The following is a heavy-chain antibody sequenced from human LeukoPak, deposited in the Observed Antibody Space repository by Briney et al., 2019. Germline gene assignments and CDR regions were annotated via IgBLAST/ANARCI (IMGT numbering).Heavy chain of an antibody. Sequence: ASVKVSCKASGYTFTGYYMHWVRQAPGQGLEWMGWINPNSGGTNHAQKFQGRVTMTRDTSISTAYMELSSLRSDDTAVYYCASRKQQLVRSGHSFDYWGQGTLVTVSS. CDR2: INPNSGGT. CDR1: GYTFTGYY. V-gene: IGHV1-2*02. CDR3: ASRKQQLVRSGHSFDY. D-gene: IGHD6-13*01. J-gene: IGHJ4*02.